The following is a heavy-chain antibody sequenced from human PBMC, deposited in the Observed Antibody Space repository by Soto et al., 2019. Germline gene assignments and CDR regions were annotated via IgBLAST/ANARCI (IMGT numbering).Heavy chain of an antibody. J-gene: IGHJ5*02. V-gene: IGHV4-30-4*01. CDR2: IYYSGST. D-gene: IGHD2-2*01. CDR3: ARVHCISTSCELNWFDP. Sequence: SETLSLTCTVSGGSISSGDYYWSWIRQPPGKGLEWIGYIYYSGSTYYNPSLKSRVTISVDTSKNQFSLKLSSVTAADTAVYYCARVHCISTSCELNWFDPWGQGTLVTVSS. CDR1: GGSISSGDYY.